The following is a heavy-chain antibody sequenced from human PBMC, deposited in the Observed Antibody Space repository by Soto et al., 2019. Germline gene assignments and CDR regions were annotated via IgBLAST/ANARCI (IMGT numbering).Heavy chain of an antibody. D-gene: IGHD3-10*01. J-gene: IGHJ4*02. CDR3: AVDYYGSGSYFAEEVKTSY. V-gene: IGHV1-18*01. Sequence: ASVKVSCKASGYTFTSYGISWVRQAPGQGLEWMGWISAYNGNTNYAQKLQGRVTMTTDTSTSTAYMELRSLRSDDTAVYYCAVDYYGSGSYFAEEVKTSYWGQGTLVTVSS. CDR2: ISAYNGNT. CDR1: GYTFTSYG.